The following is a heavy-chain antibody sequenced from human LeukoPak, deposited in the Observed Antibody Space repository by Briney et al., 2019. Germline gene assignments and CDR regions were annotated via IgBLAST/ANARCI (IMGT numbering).Heavy chain of an antibody. D-gene: IGHD2-2*02. Sequence: GGSLRLSCAASGFTFSSYGMHWVRQAPGKGLEWVAVISYDGSNKYYADSVKGRFTISGDNSKNTLYLQMNSLRAEDTAVYYCAKDAYCSSTSCYSNFDYWGQGTLVTVSS. CDR3: AKDAYCSSTSCYSNFDY. CDR1: GFTFSSYG. V-gene: IGHV3-30*18. J-gene: IGHJ4*02. CDR2: ISYDGSNK.